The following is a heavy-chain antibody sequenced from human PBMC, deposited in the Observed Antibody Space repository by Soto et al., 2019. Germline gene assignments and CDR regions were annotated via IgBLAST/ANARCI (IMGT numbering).Heavy chain of an antibody. Sequence: QVQLVESGGGVVQPGRSLRLSCTASGFTFRSYGMHWVHQAPGKGLEWVAVIWYDGSNKYYADSVKGRFTISRDNSKNTLYLQMNSLRAEDTAMYFCAKDGEVLGSLYYFDYWGQGTLVAVSS. V-gene: IGHV3-33*06. D-gene: IGHD3-10*01. J-gene: IGHJ4*02. CDR3: AKDGEVLGSLYYFDY. CDR1: GFTFRSYG. CDR2: IWYDGSNK.